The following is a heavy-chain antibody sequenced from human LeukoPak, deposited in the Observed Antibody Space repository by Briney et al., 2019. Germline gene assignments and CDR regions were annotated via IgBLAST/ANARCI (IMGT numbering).Heavy chain of an antibody. CDR1: GGSISSGSYY. J-gene: IGHJ6*02. V-gene: IGHV4-61*02. Sequence: SETLSLTCTVSGGSISSGSYYRSWIRQPAGKGLEWIGRIYTSGSTNYNPSLKSRVTISVDTSKNQFSLKLSSVTAADTAVYYCAREDDYGDYPYGMDVWGQGTTVTVSS. CDR3: AREDDYGDYPYGMDV. D-gene: IGHD4-17*01. CDR2: IYTSGST.